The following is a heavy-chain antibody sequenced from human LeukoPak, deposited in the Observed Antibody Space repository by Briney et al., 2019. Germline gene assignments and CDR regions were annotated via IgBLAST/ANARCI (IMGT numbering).Heavy chain of an antibody. J-gene: IGHJ6*03. CDR1: GYTFTSYG. CDR2: ISAYNGNT. CDR3: ARARDDILTGYRLHYYYYMDV. V-gene: IGHV1-18*01. D-gene: IGHD3-9*01. Sequence: ASVKVSCKASGYTFTSYGISWVRQAPGQGLEWMGWISAYNGNTNYAQKLQGRVTMTTDTSTSTAYVELRSLRSDDTAVYYCARARDDILTGYRLHYYYYMDVWGKGTTVTVSS.